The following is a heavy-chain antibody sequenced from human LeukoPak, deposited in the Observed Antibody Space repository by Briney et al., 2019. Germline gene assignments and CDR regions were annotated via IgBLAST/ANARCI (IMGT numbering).Heavy chain of an antibody. CDR3: AKDIGSYYDY. V-gene: IGHV3-30*02. Sequence: WGSLRLSCAASGFTFSDYYMSWIRQAPGKGLEWVTFIQYDGSKKYYADSVKGRFTISRDNSKNTLYLETNSLRAEDTAVYYCAKDIGSYYDYWGQGILVTVSS. CDR1: GFTFSDYY. CDR2: IQYDGSKK. D-gene: IGHD3-10*01. J-gene: IGHJ4*02.